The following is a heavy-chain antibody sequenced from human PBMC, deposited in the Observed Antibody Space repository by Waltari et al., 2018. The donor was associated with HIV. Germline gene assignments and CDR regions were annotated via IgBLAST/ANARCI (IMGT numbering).Heavy chain of an antibody. Sequence: LKISCAVSGITFKNAWLSWVRQAPGKGLQWLGHIRSKTDGGATDYAAPLSGRFAISTDDFNNTMFLEMKTLKVDDTAVYYCTTFEMGTTRNFWGQGTLVTVSS. CDR1: GITFKNAW. CDR2: IRSKTDGGAT. J-gene: IGHJ4*02. CDR3: TTFEMGTTRNF. V-gene: IGHV3-15*01. D-gene: IGHD1-26*01.